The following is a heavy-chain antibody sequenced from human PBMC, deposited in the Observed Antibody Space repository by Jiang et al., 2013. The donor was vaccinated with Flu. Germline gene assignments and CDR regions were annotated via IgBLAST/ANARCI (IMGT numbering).Heavy chain of an antibody. V-gene: IGHV1-24*01. D-gene: IGHD3-22*01. CDR3: ASSITMIVVANDAFDI. Sequence: YAQKFQGRVTMTEDTSTDTAYMELSSLRSEDTAVYYCASSITMIVVANDAFDIWGQGTMVTVSS. J-gene: IGHJ3*02.